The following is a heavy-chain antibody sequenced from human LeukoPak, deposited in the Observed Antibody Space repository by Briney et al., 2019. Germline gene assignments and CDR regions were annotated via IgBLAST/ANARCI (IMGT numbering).Heavy chain of an antibody. Sequence: ASVKVSCKSSAYTFTSYYMHWVRQPPAQGLAWMGIINTSGGRTSYVQKLQGRVTMTRDTSASTVYMELSSLRSEDTAVYYCARDPEYSRGWSYVGFWGQGNRVTV. V-gene: IGHV1-46*04. D-gene: IGHD6-19*01. CDR2: INTSGGRT. CDR3: ARDPEYSRGWSYVGF. CDR1: AYTFTSYY. J-gene: IGHJ4*02.